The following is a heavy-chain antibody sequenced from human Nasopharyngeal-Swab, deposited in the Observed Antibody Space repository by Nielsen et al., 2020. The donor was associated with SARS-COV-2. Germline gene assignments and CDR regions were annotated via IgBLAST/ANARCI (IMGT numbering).Heavy chain of an antibody. V-gene: IGHV3-23*01. J-gene: IGHJ4*02. CDR3: IAAAGTGSFDY. CDR2: ISGSGGST. CDR1: GFTFSSYA. Sequence: GESLKISCAASGFTFSSYAMSWVRQAPGKGLEWVSAISGSGGSTYYADSVKGRFTISRDNSKNTLYLQMNSLRAEDTAVYYCIAAAGTGSFDYWGQGTQVTVSS. D-gene: IGHD6-13*01.